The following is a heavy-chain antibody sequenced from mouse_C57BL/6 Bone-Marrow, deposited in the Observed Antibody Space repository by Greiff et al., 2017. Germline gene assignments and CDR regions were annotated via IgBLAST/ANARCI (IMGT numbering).Heavy chain of an antibody. CDR2: ISSGGSYT. J-gene: IGHJ3*01. D-gene: IGHD1-1*01. CDR3: ARHDDYGSSWFAY. Sequence: EVNVVESGGDLVKPGGSLKLSCAASGFTFSSYGMSWVRQTPDKRLEWVATISSGGSYTYYPDSVKGRFTISRDNAKNTLYLQMSSLKSEDTAMYYCARHDDYGSSWFAYWGQGTLVTVAA. CDR1: GFTFSSYG. V-gene: IGHV5-6*01.